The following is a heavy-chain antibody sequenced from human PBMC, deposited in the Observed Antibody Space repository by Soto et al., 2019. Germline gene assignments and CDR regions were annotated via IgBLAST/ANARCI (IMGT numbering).Heavy chain of an antibody. CDR1: GGSFSGYY. CDR2: INHSGST. D-gene: IGHD4-17*01. Sequence: SETLSLTCAVYGGSFSGYYWSWIRQPPGKGLEWIGEINHSGSTNYNPSPKSRVTRSVDTSKNQFSLKLSSVTAADTAVYYCARGIPDYGDETGVEDYWGQGTLVTVSS. CDR3: ARGIPDYGDETGVEDY. J-gene: IGHJ4*02. V-gene: IGHV4-34*01.